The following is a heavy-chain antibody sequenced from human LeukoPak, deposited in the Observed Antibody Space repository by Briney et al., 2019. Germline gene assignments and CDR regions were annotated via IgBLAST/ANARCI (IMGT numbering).Heavy chain of an antibody. V-gene: IGHV1-18*01. CDR2: ISAYNGNT. CDR1: GYTFTSYG. Sequence: ASVKVSCKASGYTFTSYGISWVRQAPGQGLEWMGWISAYNGNTNYAQKLRGRVTMTTDTSTSTAYMELRSLRSDDTAVYYCARARRITIFGVVITNDAFDIWGQGTMVTVSS. CDR3: ARARRITIFGVVITNDAFDI. D-gene: IGHD3-3*01. J-gene: IGHJ3*02.